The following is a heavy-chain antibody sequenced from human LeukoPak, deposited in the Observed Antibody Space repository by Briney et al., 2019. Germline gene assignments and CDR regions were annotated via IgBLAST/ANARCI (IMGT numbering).Heavy chain of an antibody. CDR2: ISYDGSNK. J-gene: IGHJ4*02. CDR1: GFTFSSYG. Sequence: PGRSLRLSCAASGFTFSSYGMHWVRQAPGKGLEWVAVISYDGSNKYYADSVKGRLTISRDNSKNTLYLQMNSLRAEDTAVYYCAKDKTGGFDYWGQGTLVTVSS. V-gene: IGHV3-30*18. D-gene: IGHD2-15*01. CDR3: AKDKTGGFDY.